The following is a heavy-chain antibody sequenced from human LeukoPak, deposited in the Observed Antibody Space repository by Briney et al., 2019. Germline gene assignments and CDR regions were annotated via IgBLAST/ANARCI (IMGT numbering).Heavy chain of an antibody. D-gene: IGHD3-3*01. V-gene: IGHV4-30-2*01. CDR3: AREYYDFWRGPGWFDP. CDR1: GVSISSGGYS. Sequence: SQTLSLTCAVSGVSISSGGYSWSWIRQPPGKGLEWIGYIYHSGSTYYNPSLKSRVTISVDRSKNQFSLKLSSVTAADTAVYYCAREYYDFWRGPGWFDPWGQGTLVTVSS. J-gene: IGHJ5*02. CDR2: IYHSGST.